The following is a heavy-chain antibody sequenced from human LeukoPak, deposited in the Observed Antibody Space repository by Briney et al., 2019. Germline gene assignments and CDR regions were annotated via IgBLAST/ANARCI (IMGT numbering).Heavy chain of an antibody. CDR2: INPSGGST. J-gene: IGHJ4*02. V-gene: IGHV1-46*01. Sequence: GASVKVSCKASGYTFTSYYMHWVRQAPGQGLEWMGIINPSGGSTSYAQKFQGRVTTTRDMSTSTVYMELSSLRSEDTAVYCCARDVAAHWEGFGESYFDYWGQGTLVTVSS. CDR3: ARDVAAHWEGFGESYFDY. D-gene: IGHD3-10*01. CDR1: GYTFTSYY.